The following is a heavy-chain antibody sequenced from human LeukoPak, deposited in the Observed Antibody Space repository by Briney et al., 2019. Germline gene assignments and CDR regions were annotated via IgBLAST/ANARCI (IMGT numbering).Heavy chain of an antibody. Sequence: GGSLRLSCAASGFTVSSYSMNWVRQAPGKGLEWVSSISSSSSYIYYADLVKGRFTISRDNAKNSLYLQMNSLRAEDTAVYYCARDGDYYDSSGYYPHFDYWGQGTLVTVSS. CDR3: ARDGDYYDSSGYYPHFDY. J-gene: IGHJ4*02. V-gene: IGHV3-21*01. CDR1: GFTVSSYS. CDR2: ISSSSSYI. D-gene: IGHD3-22*01.